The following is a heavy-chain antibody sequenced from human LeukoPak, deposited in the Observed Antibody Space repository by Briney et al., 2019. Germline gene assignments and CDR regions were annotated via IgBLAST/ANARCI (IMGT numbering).Heavy chain of an antibody. Sequence: GGSLRLSCEVSGFTFSSYGMHWVRQAPGKGLEWVAVIWYDGSNKYYADSVKGRFTISRDNSKNTLYLQMNSLRAEDTAAYYCAGMSWYYGSGSPGSIIDYWGQGTLVTVSS. J-gene: IGHJ4*02. CDR1: GFTFSSYG. V-gene: IGHV3-33*08. CDR3: AGMSWYYGSGSPGSIIDY. D-gene: IGHD3-10*01. CDR2: IWYDGSNK.